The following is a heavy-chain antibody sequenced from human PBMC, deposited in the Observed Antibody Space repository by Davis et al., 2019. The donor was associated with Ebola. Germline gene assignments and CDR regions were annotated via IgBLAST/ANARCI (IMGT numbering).Heavy chain of an antibody. J-gene: IGHJ4*02. Sequence: GESLKISCADSGVTVSRDYMSWVRQAPGKGLEWVSLTFSGGGTNYADSVKGRFTISRDNLNNVLYLQMNSLTVEDTAVYYCGMGGYDDGSLEHWGQGTLVTVSS. CDR3: GMGGYDDGSLEH. D-gene: IGHD5-18*01. CDR1: GVTVSRDY. V-gene: IGHV3-53*01. CDR2: TFSGGGT.